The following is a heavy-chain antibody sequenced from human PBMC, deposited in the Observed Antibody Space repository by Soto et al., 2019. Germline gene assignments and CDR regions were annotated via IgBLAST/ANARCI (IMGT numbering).Heavy chain of an antibody. D-gene: IGHD6-6*01. CDR3: ARGVGWIKQLVSIPPDYYYYGMDV. CDR2: IIPIFGTA. V-gene: IGHV1-69*13. Sequence: SVKVSCKAPGGTFSSYAISWVRQAPGQGLEWMGGIIPIFGTANYAQKFQGRVTITADVSTSTAYMELSSLRSEDTAVYYCARGVGWIKQLVSIPPDYYYYGMDVWGQGTTVTVSS. CDR1: GGTFSSYA. J-gene: IGHJ6*02.